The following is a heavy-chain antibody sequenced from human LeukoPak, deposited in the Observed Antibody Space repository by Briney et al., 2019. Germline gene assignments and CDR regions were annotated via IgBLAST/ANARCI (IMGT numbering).Heavy chain of an antibody. CDR1: GFTFSSYN. Sequence: GGSLRLSCAASGFTFSSYNMNWVRLAPGRGLEWVSSISSSGYYKYYADSVQGRFTISRDNSQNSIYLQMNSLRAEDTAVYYCARPLYTYGPYYYGMDVWGQGTTVAVSS. CDR2: ISSSGYYK. J-gene: IGHJ6*02. CDR3: ARPLYTYGPYYYGMDV. D-gene: IGHD5-18*01. V-gene: IGHV3-21*01.